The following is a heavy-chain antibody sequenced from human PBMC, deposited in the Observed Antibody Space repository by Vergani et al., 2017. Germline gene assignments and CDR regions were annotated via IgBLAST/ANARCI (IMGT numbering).Heavy chain of an antibody. CDR1: GFTFSSYG. CDR3: ARYYYYYYGMDV. V-gene: IGHV3-30*03. CDR2: ISYDGSNK. J-gene: IGHJ6*02. Sequence: QVQLVESGGGVVQPGRSLRLSCAASGFTFSSYGMHWVRQAPGKGLEWVAVISYDGSNKYYADSVKGRFTISRENAKNSLYLQMNSLRAEDTAVYYCARYYYYYYGMDVWGQGTTVTVSS.